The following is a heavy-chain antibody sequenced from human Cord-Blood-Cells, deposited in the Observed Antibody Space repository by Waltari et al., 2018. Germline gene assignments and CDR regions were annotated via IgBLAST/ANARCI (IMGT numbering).Heavy chain of an antibody. CDR1: GWCLSGYY. J-gene: IGHJ4*02. CDR2: INHSGST. Sequence: QVHLQQRGAGLLKPSETLSLSCAVHGWCLSGYYWSWMRQPPGKGLEWIGEINHSGSTNYNPSLKSRVTISVDTSKNQFSLKLSSVTAADTAVYYCARGWGIAAAGTGDYWGQGTLVTVSS. V-gene: IGHV4-34*01. D-gene: IGHD6-13*01. CDR3: ARGWGIAAAGTGDY.